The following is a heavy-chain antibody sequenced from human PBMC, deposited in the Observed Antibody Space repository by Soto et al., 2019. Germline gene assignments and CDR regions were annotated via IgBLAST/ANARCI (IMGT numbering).Heavy chain of an antibody. Sequence: QVHLLESGGGVVQPGRSLRLSCEATGFTFSTYGMHLVRPAPGKGLEWVAVILNDGSNEYYADSVRGRFTISRDNSRNTLFLQMNSLKAEDTAVYYCARGYNYADYWGQGTQVTVSS. D-gene: IGHD5-18*01. CDR2: ILNDGSNE. V-gene: IGHV3-33*01. J-gene: IGHJ4*02. CDR1: GFTFSTYG. CDR3: ARGYNYADY.